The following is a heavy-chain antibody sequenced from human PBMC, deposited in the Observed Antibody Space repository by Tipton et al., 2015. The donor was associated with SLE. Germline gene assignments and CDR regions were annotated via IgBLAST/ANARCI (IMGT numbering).Heavy chain of an antibody. CDR1: GFTFSKYVTFSSSV. V-gene: IGHV3-23*05. Sequence: GSLRLSCAASGFTFSKYVTFSSSVMNWVRQIPGKGLEWVSLIYSSGGSAYYADSVRGRFTISRDNAKNTLFLQMNSLRAEDTAVYYCVRSASTVTQSMFDYWGQGTLVTVSS. CDR3: VRSASTVTQSMFDY. J-gene: IGHJ4*02. D-gene: IGHD4-17*01. CDR2: IYSSGGSA.